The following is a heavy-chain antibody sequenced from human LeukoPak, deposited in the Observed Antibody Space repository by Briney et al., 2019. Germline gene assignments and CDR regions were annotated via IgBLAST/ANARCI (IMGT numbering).Heavy chain of an antibody. CDR3: ARGSADISGPYYYYYMDV. V-gene: IGHV1-69*05. Sequence: SVKVSCKASGGTFSSYAISWVRQAPGQGLEWMGGIIPIFGTANYAQKFQGRVTITTDESTSTAHMELSSLRSEDTAVYYCARGSADISGPYYYYYMDVWGKGTTVTVSS. CDR1: GGTFSSYA. CDR2: IIPIFGTA. J-gene: IGHJ6*03. D-gene: IGHD6-19*01.